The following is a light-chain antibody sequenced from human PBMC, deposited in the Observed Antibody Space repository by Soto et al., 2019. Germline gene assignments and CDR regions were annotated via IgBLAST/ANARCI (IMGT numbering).Light chain of an antibody. CDR2: AVS. V-gene: IGLV2-23*02. Sequence: QSVLAQPASVSGSPGQSITISCTGTSIDVGSYHLVSWYQQHPGKAPKLMIYAVSKRPSGVSNRFSGSKSGNTASLTISGLQAEDEADYYCCSYAGRSYVFGTGTKVTVL. J-gene: IGLJ1*01. CDR3: CSYAGRSYV. CDR1: SIDVGSYHL.